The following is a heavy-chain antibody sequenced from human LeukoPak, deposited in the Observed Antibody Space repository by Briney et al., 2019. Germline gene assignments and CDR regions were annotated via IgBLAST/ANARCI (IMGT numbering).Heavy chain of an antibody. Sequence: SVKVSCKASGGTFSSYAISWVRQAPGQGLEWMGGIIPIFGTANYAQKFQGRVTITTDESTSTAYMELSSLRSEDTAVYYCASSRAIVVVTLPGSMDVWGKGTTVTVSS. J-gene: IGHJ6*03. V-gene: IGHV1-69*05. D-gene: IGHD2-21*02. CDR3: ASSRAIVVVTLPGSMDV. CDR1: GGTFSSYA. CDR2: IIPIFGTA.